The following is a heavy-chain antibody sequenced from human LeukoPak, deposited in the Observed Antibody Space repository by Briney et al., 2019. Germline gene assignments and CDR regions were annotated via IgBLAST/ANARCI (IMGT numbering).Heavy chain of an antibody. CDR3: ARGDTAMVPTYYFDY. J-gene: IGHJ4*02. Sequence: ASVKVCCKASGGTFSSYAISWVRQAPGQGLEWMGRIIPIFGTANYAQKFQGRVTITTDESTSTAYMELSSLRSEDTAVYYCARGDTAMVPTYYFDYWGQGTLVTVSS. CDR1: GGTFSSYA. CDR2: IIPIFGTA. V-gene: IGHV1-69*05. D-gene: IGHD5-18*01.